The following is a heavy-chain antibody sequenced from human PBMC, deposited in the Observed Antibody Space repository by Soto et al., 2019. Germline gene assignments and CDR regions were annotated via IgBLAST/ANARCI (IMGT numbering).Heavy chain of an antibody. D-gene: IGHD1-26*01. V-gene: IGHV4-34*01. CDR2: INHSGST. Sequence: QVQLQQWGAGLLKPSETLSLTCAVYGGSFSGYYWSWIRQPPGKGLEWIGEINHSGSTNYNPSLKSRVTISVDTSKHQFSLKLSSVTAADTAVYYCARGRGSYYYYYGMDVWGQGTTVTVSS. J-gene: IGHJ6*02. CDR1: GGSFSGYY. CDR3: ARGRGSYYYYYGMDV.